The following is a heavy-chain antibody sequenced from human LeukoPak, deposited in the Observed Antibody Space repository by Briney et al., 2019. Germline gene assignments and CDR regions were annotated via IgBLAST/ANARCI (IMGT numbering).Heavy chain of an antibody. CDR2: IYYSGST. CDR1: GGSISSYY. D-gene: IGHD6-19*01. V-gene: IGHV4-59*12. Sequence: SETLSLTCTVSGGSISSYYWSWIRQPPGKGLEWIGYIYYSGSTNYNPSLKSRVTISVDTSKNQFSLKLSSVTAADTAVYYCARWGSGWYYFDNWGQGALVTVSS. CDR3: ARWGSGWYYFDN. J-gene: IGHJ4*02.